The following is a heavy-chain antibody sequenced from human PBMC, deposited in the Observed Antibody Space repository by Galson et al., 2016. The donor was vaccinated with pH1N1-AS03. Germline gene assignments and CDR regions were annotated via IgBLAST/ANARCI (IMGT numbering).Heavy chain of an antibody. CDR3: ARGSGSPHWFDP. CDR2: VGGVDGSL. Sequence: SLRLSCAASGFTFSIYAMHWVRQAPGKGLEWVSGVGGVDGSLWYAESVKGRFTVSRDNSKGPLDLQMNSLRADDTAVYYCARGSGSPHWFDPWSQGTLVTVSS. V-gene: IGHV3-23*01. CDR1: GFTFSIYA. D-gene: IGHD3-3*01. J-gene: IGHJ5*02.